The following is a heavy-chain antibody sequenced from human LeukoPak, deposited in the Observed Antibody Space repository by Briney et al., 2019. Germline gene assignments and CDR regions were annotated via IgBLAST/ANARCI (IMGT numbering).Heavy chain of an antibody. CDR3: ARVGDYYGSGSYPQYFDY. J-gene: IGHJ4*02. CDR1: GFTFSSYG. V-gene: IGHV3-48*04. CDR2: ISSSGSTI. Sequence: PGGSLRLSCAASGFTFSSYGMNWVRQAPGKGLEWVSYISSSGSTIYYADSVKGRFTISRDNAKNSLYLQMNSLRAEDTAVYYCARVGDYYGSGSYPQYFDYWGQGTLVTVSS. D-gene: IGHD3-10*01.